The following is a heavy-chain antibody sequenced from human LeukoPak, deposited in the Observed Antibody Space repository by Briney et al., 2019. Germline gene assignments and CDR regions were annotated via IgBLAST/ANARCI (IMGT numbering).Heavy chain of an antibody. D-gene: IGHD3-16*01. CDR3: ARVKRNWFDP. Sequence: SQTLSLTCTVSGDSISSGDYYWSWVRQPPGKGLEWIGYIYSSGDTCYNPSLKSRIIISLDTSKNQFSLKLNSVTAADTAVYYCARVKRNWFDPWGQGTLVTVSS. CDR1: GDSISSGDYY. J-gene: IGHJ5*02. V-gene: IGHV4-30-4*01. CDR2: IYSSGDT.